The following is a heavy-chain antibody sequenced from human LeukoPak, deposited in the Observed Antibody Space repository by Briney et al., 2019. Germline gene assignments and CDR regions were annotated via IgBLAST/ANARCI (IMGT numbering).Heavy chain of an antibody. CDR2: IYYSGTT. D-gene: IGHD6-6*01. V-gene: IGHV4-59*01. CDR3: ATQVGAARTYFDY. J-gene: IGHJ4*02. Sequence: KPSETLSLTCTVSGGSISSYYWSWIRQTPGKGLEWIGYIYYSGTTNYNPSLKSRVTISVDTSKNHFSLKLSSVTAADTAVYYCATQVGAARTYFDYWGQGTLVTVSS. CDR1: GGSISSYY.